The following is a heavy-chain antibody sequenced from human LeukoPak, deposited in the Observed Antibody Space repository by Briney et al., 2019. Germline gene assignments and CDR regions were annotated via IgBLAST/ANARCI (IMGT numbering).Heavy chain of an antibody. V-gene: IGHV3-23*01. Sequence: GGSLRLSCAASGFTFTIYRGSSVCQVPGKGLEWLSSITGAGTSTKYADSVNGRFTISRDTSKNTLSLQMTGLRAERTSVYYCARIVAVAMALDYWGQGTLVTVSS. CDR2: ITGAGTST. CDR1: GFTFTIYR. CDR3: ARIVAVAMALDY. J-gene: IGHJ4*02. D-gene: IGHD5-18*01.